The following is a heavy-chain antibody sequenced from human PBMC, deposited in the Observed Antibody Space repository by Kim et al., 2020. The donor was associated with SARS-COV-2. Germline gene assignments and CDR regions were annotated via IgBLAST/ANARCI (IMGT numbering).Heavy chain of an antibody. CDR1: GFTFSSYG. J-gene: IGHJ3*02. D-gene: IGHD4-4*01. CDR2: IWYDGSNK. Sequence: GGSLRLSCAASGFTFSSYGMHWVRQAPGKGLEWVAVIWYDGSNKYYADSVKGRFTISRDNSKNTLYLQMNSLRAEDTAVYYCARVLGGVTPDAFDIWGQGTMVTVSS. V-gene: IGHV3-33*01. CDR3: ARVLGGVTPDAFDI.